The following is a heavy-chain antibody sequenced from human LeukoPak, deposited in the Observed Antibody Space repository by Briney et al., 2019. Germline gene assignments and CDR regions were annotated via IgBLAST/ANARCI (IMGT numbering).Heavy chain of an antibody. CDR3: ARGSSSGDFDY. J-gene: IGHJ4*02. CDR2: IYYSGST. D-gene: IGHD6-13*01. V-gene: IGHV4-59*01. CDR1: GGSISSYY. Sequence: PSETLSLTCTVSGGSISSYYWSWIRQPPGKGLEWIGYIYYSGSTNYNPSLKSRVTISVDTSKNQFSLKLSSVTAADTAVYHCARGSSSGDFDYWGQGTLVTVSS.